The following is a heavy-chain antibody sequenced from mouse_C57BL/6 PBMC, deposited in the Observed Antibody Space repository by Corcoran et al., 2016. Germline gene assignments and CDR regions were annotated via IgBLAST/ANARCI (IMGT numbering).Heavy chain of an antibody. CDR3: ARGFYSNYFDY. D-gene: IGHD2-5*01. CDR1: GYTFTTYG. V-gene: IGHV9-3*01. Sequence: QIQLVQSGPELKKPGETVKISCKASGYTFTTYGMSWVKQAPGKGLKWMGWINTYSGVPTYADDFKGRFAFSLETSASTAYLQINNLKNEDTATYCCARGFYSNYFDYWGQGTTLTVSS. J-gene: IGHJ2*01. CDR2: INTYSGVP.